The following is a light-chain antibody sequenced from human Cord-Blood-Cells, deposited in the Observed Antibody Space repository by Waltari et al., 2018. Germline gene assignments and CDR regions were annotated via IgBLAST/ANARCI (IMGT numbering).Light chain of an antibody. Sequence: IQMTQSPSSLSASVGDRVTITCRASQSISSYLNWYQQKPGKAPKLLIYAASSLQSGVPSRFSGSGSRTDFTLTISSLQPEDFATYYCQQSYSTPFPFGGGTKVEVK. CDR1: QSISSY. CDR3: QQSYSTPFP. CDR2: AAS. V-gene: IGKV1-39*01. J-gene: IGKJ4*01.